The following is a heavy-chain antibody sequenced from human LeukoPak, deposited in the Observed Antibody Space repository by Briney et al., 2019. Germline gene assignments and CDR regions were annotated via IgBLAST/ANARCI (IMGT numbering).Heavy chain of an antibody. Sequence: GGSLRLSCVASRFTFKTYSMIWVRQAPRKGLEWISYISSSSVIHYADSVKGRFTISRDNAKGSLYLQMNRLRVEDSAVYYCATAPQGGNDYTDVWGKGATVTVS. D-gene: IGHD3-16*01. CDR3: ATAPQGGNDYTDV. J-gene: IGHJ6*03. V-gene: IGHV3-48*04. CDR1: RFTFKTYS. CDR2: ISSSSVI.